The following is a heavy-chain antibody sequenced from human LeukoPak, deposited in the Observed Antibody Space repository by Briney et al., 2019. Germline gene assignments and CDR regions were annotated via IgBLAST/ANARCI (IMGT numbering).Heavy chain of an antibody. D-gene: IGHD3-3*01. J-gene: IGHJ6*02. CDR1: GDSVSSNRAA. Sequence: SQTLSLTCAISGDSVSSNRAAWNWIRQSPSRGLEWLGRTYYRSKWYNDYAVSVKSRITINPDTSKNQFSLQLNSVTPEDTAVYYCAREGVAFPDYYYGMDVWGQGTTVTVSS. CDR2: TYYRSKWYN. V-gene: IGHV6-1*01. CDR3: AREGVAFPDYYYGMDV.